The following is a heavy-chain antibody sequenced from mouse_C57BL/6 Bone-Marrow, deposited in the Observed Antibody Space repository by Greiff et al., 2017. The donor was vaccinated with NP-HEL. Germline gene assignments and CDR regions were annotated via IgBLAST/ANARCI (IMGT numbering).Heavy chain of an antibody. J-gene: IGHJ3*01. CDR2: INPSNGGT. V-gene: IGHV1-53*01. CDR1: GYTFTSYW. Sequence: VQLQQPGTELVKPGASVKLSCKASGYTFTSYWMHWVKQRPGQGLEWIGNINPSNGGTNYNEKFKSKATLTVDKSSSTAYMQLSSLTSEDSAVYFCAREDYYYGSSFAYWGQGTLVTVSA. D-gene: IGHD1-1*01. CDR3: AREDYYYGSSFAY.